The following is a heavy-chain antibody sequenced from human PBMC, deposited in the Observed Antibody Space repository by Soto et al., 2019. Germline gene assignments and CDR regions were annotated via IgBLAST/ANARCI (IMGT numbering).Heavy chain of an antibody. CDR1: GYTFTSYG. Sequence: ASVKVSCKASGYTFTSYGINWVRQAPGQGPEWMGWISAYDDKTIYSQKFQGRVTLTADTSTTTAYMELRGLRFDDTAVYYCARDGVYGSLSYWGQG. CDR3: ARDGVYGSLSY. J-gene: IGHJ4*02. CDR2: ISAYDDKT. D-gene: IGHD2-8*01. V-gene: IGHV1-18*01.